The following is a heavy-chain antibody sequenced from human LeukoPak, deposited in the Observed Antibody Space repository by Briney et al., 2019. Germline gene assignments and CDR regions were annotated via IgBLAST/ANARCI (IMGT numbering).Heavy chain of an antibody. CDR3: ARGQRYEYGDYISGY. D-gene: IGHD4-17*01. CDR1: GFTFSSYS. CDR2: ISSSSTSI. V-gene: IGHV3-21*01. J-gene: IGHJ4*02. Sequence: GGSLRLSCAASGFTFSSYSMTWVRQAPGKGLEWVSYISSSSTSIHYADLVKGRFTISRDNAKSSLYLQMNSLRVEDAAVYYCARGQRYEYGDYISGYWGQGTLVTVSS.